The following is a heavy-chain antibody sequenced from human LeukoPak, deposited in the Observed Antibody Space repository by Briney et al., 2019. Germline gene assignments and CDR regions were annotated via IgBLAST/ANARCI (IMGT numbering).Heavy chain of an antibody. V-gene: IGHV3-33*08. CDR1: GFTFSSYA. D-gene: IGHD2/OR15-2a*01. CDR3: AREGPRGNSQFDY. Sequence: GGSLRLSCAASGFTFSSYAMNWVRQAPGKGLEWVALIWYDGSNKYYTDSVKGRLTISRDNSKNTLYLQMNSLRAEDTAVYYCAREGPRGNSQFDYWGQGTLVTVSS. CDR2: IWYDGSNK. J-gene: IGHJ4*02.